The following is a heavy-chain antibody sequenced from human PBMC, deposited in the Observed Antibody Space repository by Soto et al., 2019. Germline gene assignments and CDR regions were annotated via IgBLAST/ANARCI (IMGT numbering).Heavy chain of an antibody. CDR2: VTHSGTA. Sequence: ASETLSLTCAVSGGSIDSGAFSLSWIRQPPGKGLEWIGYVTHSGTAYSIPSLNGRLTLSVDSSQTQFSLKLTSVTAADSAFYYCARIHWAQSSLDYWGRRILVTGLL. J-gene: IGHJ4*02. CDR1: GGSIDSGAFS. V-gene: IGHV4-30-2*01. CDR3: ARIHWAQSSLDY. D-gene: IGHD6-19*01.